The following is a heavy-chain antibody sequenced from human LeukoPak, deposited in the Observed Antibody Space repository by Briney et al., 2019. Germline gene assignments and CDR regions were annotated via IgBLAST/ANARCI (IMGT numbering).Heavy chain of an antibody. Sequence: SETLSLTCTVSGGSISNYYWSWIRQPPGKGLEWIGYIYYSGSTNYNPSLKSRVTISLDTTKTQFSLRLSSVTAADTAVYYCARASTYYDILTGYRYYYYGMDVWGQGTTVTVSS. J-gene: IGHJ6*02. V-gene: IGHV4-59*01. CDR2: IYYSGST. D-gene: IGHD3-9*01. CDR1: GGSISNYY. CDR3: ARASTYYDILTGYRYYYYGMDV.